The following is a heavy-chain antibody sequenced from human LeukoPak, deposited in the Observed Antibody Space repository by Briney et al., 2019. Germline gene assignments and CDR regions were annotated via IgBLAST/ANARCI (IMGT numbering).Heavy chain of an antibody. Sequence: PGGSLRLSCAASGFTFSSYWMSWVRQAPGKGLEWVSAISGSGGSTYYADSVKGRFTISRDNSKNTLYLQMNSLRAEDTAVYYCAKDPGYCSGGSCYLGRYGMDVWGQGTTVTVSS. V-gene: IGHV3-23*01. CDR1: GFTFSSYW. CDR2: ISGSGGST. D-gene: IGHD2-15*01. CDR3: AKDPGYCSGGSCYLGRYGMDV. J-gene: IGHJ6*02.